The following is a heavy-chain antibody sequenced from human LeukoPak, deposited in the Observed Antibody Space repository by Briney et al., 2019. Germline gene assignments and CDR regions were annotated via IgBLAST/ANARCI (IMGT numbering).Heavy chain of an antibody. J-gene: IGHJ6*02. CDR3: ARAVVVPAAISYYYGMDV. V-gene: IGHV3-21*01. CDR2: ISSSSSYI. D-gene: IGHD2-2*01. Sequence: GGSLRLSCAASGFTFSNYNMNWVRQAPGKGLEWVSSISSSSSYIYYADSVKGRFTISRDNAKNSLYLQMNSLRAEDTAVYYCARAVVVPAAISYYYGMDVWGQGTTVTVSS. CDR1: GFTFSNYN.